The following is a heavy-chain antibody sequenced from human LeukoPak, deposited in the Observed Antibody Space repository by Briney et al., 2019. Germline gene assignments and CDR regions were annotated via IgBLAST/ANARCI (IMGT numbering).Heavy chain of an antibody. Sequence: PSETLSLTCTVSGGSISSYYWSWIRQPPGKGLEWIGYIYYSGSTNYNPSLKSRVTISVDTSKNQFSLKLSSVTAADTAVYYCARHLKTANYYYYGMDVWGQGTTVTVSS. CDR3: ARHLKTANYYYYGMDV. CDR1: GGSISSYY. CDR2: IYYSGST. V-gene: IGHV4-59*08. J-gene: IGHJ6*02.